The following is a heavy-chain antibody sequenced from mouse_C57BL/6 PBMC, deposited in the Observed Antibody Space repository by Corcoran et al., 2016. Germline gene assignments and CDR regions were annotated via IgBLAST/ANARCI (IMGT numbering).Heavy chain of an antibody. J-gene: IGHJ3*01. CDR3: AVNYYGPWFAY. Sequence: EVQLQQSGHELVKPGASVKISCKASGYTFTDYYMNWVKQSHGKSLEWIGDINPNNGGTSYNQKFKGKATLTVDKSSSTAYMELRSLTSEDSAVYYCAVNYYGPWFAYWGQGTLVTVSA. CDR2: INPNNGGT. D-gene: IGHD1-1*01. CDR1: GYTFTDYY. V-gene: IGHV1-26*01.